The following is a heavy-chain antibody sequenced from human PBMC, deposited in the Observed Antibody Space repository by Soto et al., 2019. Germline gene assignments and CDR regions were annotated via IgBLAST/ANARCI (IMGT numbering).Heavy chain of an antibody. CDR2: ISYDGSNK. CDR1: GFTFSSYA. D-gene: IGHD1-26*01. Sequence: GGSLRLSCAASGFTFSSYAMHWVRKAPGKGLEWVAVISYDGSNKYYADSVKGRFTISRDNAKNSLYLQMSSLRDEATAVYYCARESGSLNWFDPWGQRTLVTVSS. J-gene: IGHJ5*02. CDR3: ARESGSLNWFDP. V-gene: IGHV3-30-3*01.